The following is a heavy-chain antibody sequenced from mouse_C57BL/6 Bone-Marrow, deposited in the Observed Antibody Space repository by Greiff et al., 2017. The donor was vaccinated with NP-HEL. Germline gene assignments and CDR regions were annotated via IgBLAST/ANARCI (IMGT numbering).Heavy chain of an antibody. J-gene: IGHJ1*03. V-gene: IGHV5-17*01. CDR2: ISSGSSTI. CDR3: ARRESWDDWYCDV. CDR1: GFTFSDYG. Sequence: EVPLVASGGGLVKPGGSLKLSYAASGFTFSDYGMHWVRQAPEKGLEWVAYISSGSSTIYYADTVKGRFTISRDNAKNTLFLQMTRLRSEDTAMYYWARRESWDDWYCDVWGTGTTVTVSS. D-gene: IGHD4-1*01.